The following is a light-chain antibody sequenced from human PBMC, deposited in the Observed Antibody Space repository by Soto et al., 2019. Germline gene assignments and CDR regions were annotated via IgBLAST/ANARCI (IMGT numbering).Light chain of an antibody. V-gene: IGKV1-5*03. CDR3: HQYSGLYT. Sequence: DIQMTQSPSALSASVGDRVTITCRASQSISRWLAWYQQKPGKAPKLLIYKASSLQGGVPSRFSGSGSGREFTLTISGLQPDDVATYYCHQYSGLYTFGQGTKLEI. CDR1: QSISRW. CDR2: KAS. J-gene: IGKJ2*01.